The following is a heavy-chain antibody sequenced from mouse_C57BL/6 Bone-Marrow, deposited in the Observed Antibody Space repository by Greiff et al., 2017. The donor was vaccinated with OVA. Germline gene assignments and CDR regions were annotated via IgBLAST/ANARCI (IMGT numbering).Heavy chain of an antibody. CDR1: GYTFTSYW. CDR3: AKGAVF. V-gene: IGHV1-69*01. CDR2: IDPSDSYT. Sequence: QVQLQQPGAELVMPGASVKLSCKASGYTFTSYWMHWVKQRPGQGLEWIGEIDPSDSYTNYNQKFKGKSTLTVDKSSSTAYMQLSSLTSEDSAVYYCAKGAVFWGTGTTVTVSS. J-gene: IGHJ1*03.